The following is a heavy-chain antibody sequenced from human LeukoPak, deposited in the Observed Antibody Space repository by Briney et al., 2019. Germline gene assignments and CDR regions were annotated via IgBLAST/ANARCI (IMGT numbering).Heavy chain of an antibody. D-gene: IGHD5-24*01. CDR2: TYYRSKWYN. V-gene: IGHV6-1*01. J-gene: IGHJ4*02. CDR3: ARLSSTIYNFDY. CDR1: GDSVSSNSAA. Sequence: SQTLSPTCAITGDSVSSNSAAWSWIRQSPSRGLEWLGRTYYRSKWYNDYAESVKSRVIINADTSKNQFSLELNSVTPEDTAVYYCARLSSTIYNFDYWGQGTLVTVSS.